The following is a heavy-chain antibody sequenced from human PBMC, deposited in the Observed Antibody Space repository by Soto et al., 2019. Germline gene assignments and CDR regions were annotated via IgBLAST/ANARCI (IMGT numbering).Heavy chain of an antibody. CDR1: GGSFSGYH. D-gene: IGHD5-12*01. J-gene: IGHJ4*02. CDR3: ARPSRTSGYLQPGFFDY. Sequence: QVQLQQWGAGLLKPSETLSLTCAVYGGSFSGYHWSWIRQPPGKGLEWIGEINDSGSTEYNPSLKSRVTISVDTPKNKFSLRLTSVTVADTAVSYCARPSRTSGYLQPGFFDYWGQGTLVTVSS. CDR2: INDSGST. V-gene: IGHV4-34*01.